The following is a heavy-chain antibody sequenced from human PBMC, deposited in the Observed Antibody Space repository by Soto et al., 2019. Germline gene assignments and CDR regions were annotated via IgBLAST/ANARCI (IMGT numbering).Heavy chain of an antibody. Sequence: SWMRQLPGKGLEWMGRIDPSDSYTNYSPSFQGHVTISADKSISTAYLQWSSLKASDTARYYCARCHCDSSGDFDYWGQGTLVPVFS. V-gene: IGHV5-10-1*01. J-gene: IGHJ4*02. CDR2: IDPSDSYT. D-gene: IGHD3-22*01. CDR3: ARCHCDSSGDFDY.